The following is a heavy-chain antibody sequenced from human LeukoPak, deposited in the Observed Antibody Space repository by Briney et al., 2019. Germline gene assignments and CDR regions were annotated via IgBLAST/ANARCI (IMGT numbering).Heavy chain of an antibody. CDR2: IYYSGST. CDR3: ATVQHTSGWYGYFDY. CDR1: GGSISSRSYY. D-gene: IGHD6-19*01. J-gene: IGHJ4*02. Sequence: SGTLSLTCAVSGGSISSRSYYWGWIRQPPGKGLEWIGNIYYSGSTYYNPSLKSRVTISVDTSESQFSLKMSSVTAADTAVYYCATVQHTSGWYGYFDYWGQGTLVTVSS. V-gene: IGHV4-39*01.